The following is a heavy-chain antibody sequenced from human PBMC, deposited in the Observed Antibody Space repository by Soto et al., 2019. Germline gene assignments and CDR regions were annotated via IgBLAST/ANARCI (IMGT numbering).Heavy chain of an antibody. D-gene: IGHD2-21*01. Sequence: SGKVSCTASGGTFSSYAISWVRQAPGQGLEWMGGIIPIFGTANYAQKFQGRVTITADESTSTAYMELSSLRAEDSAVYYGAGSRSCYYHFDYCGNGSLVTVSS. J-gene: IGHJ4*01. CDR3: AGSRSCYYHFDY. CDR1: GGTFSSYA. V-gene: IGHV1-69*13. CDR2: IIPIFGTA.